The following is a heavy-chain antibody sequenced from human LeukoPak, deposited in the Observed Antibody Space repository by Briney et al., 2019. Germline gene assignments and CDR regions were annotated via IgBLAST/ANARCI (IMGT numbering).Heavy chain of an antibody. Sequence: GGSLRLSCAASGFTFSSYWMHWVRQAPGKGLVWVSRINSDGSSTSYADSVKGRFTISRDNAKNTLYLQMNSLRAEDTAVYYCARAQTWIAPPDYWGQGTLVTVSS. CDR2: INSDGSST. V-gene: IGHV3-74*01. J-gene: IGHJ4*02. D-gene: IGHD5-12*01. CDR1: GFTFSSYW. CDR3: ARAQTWIAPPDY.